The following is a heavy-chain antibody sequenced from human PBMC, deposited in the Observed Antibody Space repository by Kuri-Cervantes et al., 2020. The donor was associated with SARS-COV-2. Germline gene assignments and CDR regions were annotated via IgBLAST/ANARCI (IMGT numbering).Heavy chain of an antibody. CDR1: GFTLRTYG. CDR3: ARARYNSAFDI. CDR2: IWHDGSNK. J-gene: IGHJ3*02. Sequence: GGSLRLSCPASGFTLRTYGMHWVRQAPGKGLEWVAAIWHDGSNKYYADSVKGRFTISRDNAKNSLYLQMNSLRAGDTAVYYCARARYNSAFDIWGQGTMVTV. D-gene: IGHD2/OR15-2a*01. V-gene: IGHV3-33*01.